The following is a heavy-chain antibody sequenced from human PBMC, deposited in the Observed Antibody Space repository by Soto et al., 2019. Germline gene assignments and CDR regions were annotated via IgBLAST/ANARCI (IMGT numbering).Heavy chain of an antibody. Sequence: GESLKISCKGSGYRFTSNWIGWVRQLPGKGLEWMGIIYPGDSDTRYSPSFQGQVTISADRSISTAYLQWSSLKASDTAMYYCARRPSYYDGRDAFDVWGQGTMVTVSS. J-gene: IGHJ3*01. CDR3: ARRPSYYDGRDAFDV. CDR2: IYPGDSDT. V-gene: IGHV5-51*01. D-gene: IGHD3-22*01. CDR1: GYRFTSNW.